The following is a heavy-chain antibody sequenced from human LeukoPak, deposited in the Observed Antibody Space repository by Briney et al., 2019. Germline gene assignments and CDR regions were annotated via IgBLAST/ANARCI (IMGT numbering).Heavy chain of an antibody. V-gene: IGHV4-59*08. CDR2: IYYSGST. J-gene: IGHJ6*02. D-gene: IGHD6-13*01. CDR3: ARQLPAAGLTYYYYYGMDV. Sequence: SETLPLTCTVSGGSISSYYWSWIRQPPGKGLEWIGYIYYSGSTNYNPSLKSRVTILVDTSKNQFSLKLSSVTAADTAVYYCARQLPAAGLTYYYYYGMDVWGQGTTVTVSS. CDR1: GGSISSYY.